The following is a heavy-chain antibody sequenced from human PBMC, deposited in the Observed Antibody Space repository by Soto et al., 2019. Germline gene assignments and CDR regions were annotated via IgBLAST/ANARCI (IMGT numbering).Heavy chain of an antibody. D-gene: IGHD6-19*01. Sequence: EVQLVESGGGLVQPGASLKLSCAASGFTFSGSAMHWVRQASGKGLEWVGRIRSKANSYATAYAASVKGRFTISRDDSKNTAYLQMNSLKTEDTAVYYCVTSSSGWTGDYWGQGTLVTVSS. J-gene: IGHJ4*02. CDR2: IRSKANSYAT. CDR3: VTSSSGWTGDY. V-gene: IGHV3-73*02. CDR1: GFTFSGSA.